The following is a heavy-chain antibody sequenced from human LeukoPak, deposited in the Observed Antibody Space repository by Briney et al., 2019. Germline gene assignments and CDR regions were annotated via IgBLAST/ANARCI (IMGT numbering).Heavy chain of an antibody. Sequence: SETLSLTCAVYGGSFSGYYWSWIRQPPGKGLEWIGEINHSGSTNYNPSLKSRVTISVDTSKNQFSLKLSSVTAADTAVYYCARAITVVTRGNQRTRYFQHWGQGTLVTVSS. J-gene: IGHJ1*01. CDR2: INHSGST. V-gene: IGHV4-34*01. D-gene: IGHD4-23*01. CDR3: ARAITVVTRGNQRTRYFQH. CDR1: GGSFSGYY.